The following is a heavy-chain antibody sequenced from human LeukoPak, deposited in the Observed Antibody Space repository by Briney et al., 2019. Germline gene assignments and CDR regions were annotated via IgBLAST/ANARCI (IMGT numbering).Heavy chain of an antibody. CDR2: INTSGSS. Sequence: PSETLSLTCTVSGVSISSYYWTWIRQPAGKGLEWIGRINTSGSSNYNPSLRSRVTMSVDTSKNQFSLNLSSMTAADTAIYYCVREGDGPRWLDPWGQGTLVTVSS. V-gene: IGHV4-4*07. CDR3: VREGDGPRWLDP. CDR1: GVSISSYY. J-gene: IGHJ5*02.